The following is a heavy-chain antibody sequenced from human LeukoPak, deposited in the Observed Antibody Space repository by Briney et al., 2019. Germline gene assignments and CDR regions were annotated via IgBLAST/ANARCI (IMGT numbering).Heavy chain of an antibody. CDR3: ATSQLYSSSSEFDY. CDR1: GYTFTGYY. V-gene: IGHV1-2*04. CDR2: INPNSGGT. Sequence: GASVKVSCKASGYTFTGYYMHWVRQAPGQGLEWMGWINPNSGGTNYAQKFQGWVTMTRDTSISTACMELSRLRSDDTAVYYCATSQLYSSSSEFDYWGQGTLVTVSS. J-gene: IGHJ4*02. D-gene: IGHD6-6*01.